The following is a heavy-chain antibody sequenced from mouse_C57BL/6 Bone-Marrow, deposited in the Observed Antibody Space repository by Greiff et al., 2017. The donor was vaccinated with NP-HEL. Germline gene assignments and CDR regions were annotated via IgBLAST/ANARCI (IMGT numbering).Heavy chain of an antibody. D-gene: IGHD1-1*01. Sequence: VQLQQSGAELVKPGASVKLSCTASGFNFKAYYMHWVKQRTEQGLEWIGRIDPEDGETKYARKFQGKATLTADTSSNTAYLQLSSLTSEDTAVYYCARRTTVDFDYWGQGTTLTVSS. CDR1: GFNFKAYY. V-gene: IGHV14-2*01. CDR2: IDPEDGET. J-gene: IGHJ2*01. CDR3: ARRTTVDFDY.